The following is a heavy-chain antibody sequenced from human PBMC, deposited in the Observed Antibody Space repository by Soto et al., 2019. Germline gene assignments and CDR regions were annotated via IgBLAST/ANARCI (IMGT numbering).Heavy chain of an antibody. CDR2: ISSNGGST. V-gene: IGHV3-64*01. CDR1: GFTFSSYA. D-gene: IGHD4-17*01. Sequence: EVQLVESGGGLVQPGGSLRLSCAASGFTFSSYAMHWVRQAPGKGLEYVSAISSNGGSTYYANSVKGRFTISRDNSKNTLYRQRCSLRAEDMAVYYCARAVYDYGDPDYGYFYLWGRGTPVTVCS. CDR3: ARAVYDYGDPDYGYFYL. J-gene: IGHJ2*01.